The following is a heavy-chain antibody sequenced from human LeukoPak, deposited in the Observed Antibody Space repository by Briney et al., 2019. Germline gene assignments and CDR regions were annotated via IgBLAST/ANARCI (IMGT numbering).Heavy chain of an antibody. CDR1: GFMFRSYG. J-gene: IGHJ4*02. V-gene: IGHV3-23*01. D-gene: IGHD6-13*01. Sequence: PGGTLRLSCAASGFMFRSYGMNWVRQAPGKGLEWVSGITGSGDITYYADSVKGYFTISRDNAYDKRSLQMNSLRADDTAVYYCAKSLRKRREFIPAAGTLNRLFDYWGQGTLVTVSS. CDR2: ITGSGDIT. CDR3: AKSLRKRREFIPAAGTLNRLFDY.